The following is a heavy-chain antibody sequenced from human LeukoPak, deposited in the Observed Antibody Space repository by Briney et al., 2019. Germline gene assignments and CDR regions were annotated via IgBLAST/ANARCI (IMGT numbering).Heavy chain of an antibody. D-gene: IGHD3-10*01. CDR3: AKGYDYRSGAGSFDY. V-gene: IGHV3-30*18. Sequence: PGGSLRLSCAASGLTFSSYNMHWVRQAPGKGLEWXAXXSYDGNNKYYADSVKGRFTISRDNSKNNMYLQMNGLRAEDTAVYYCAKGYDYRSGAGSFDYWGQGTLVTVSS. CDR2: XSYDGNNK. CDR1: GLTFSSYN. J-gene: IGHJ4*02.